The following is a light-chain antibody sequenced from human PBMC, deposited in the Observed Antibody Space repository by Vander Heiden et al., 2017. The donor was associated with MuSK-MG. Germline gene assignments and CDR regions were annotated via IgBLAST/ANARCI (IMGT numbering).Light chain of an antibody. CDR2: YDR. Sequence: SYVLTQPPSVSVAPGQAARITCGGANIGSKDVPWYQQKPGQAPVLVIYYDRDRPSGIPERFSGSNSGNTATLTISRVEAGDEADYYCQVWDSSSDHLYVFGTGTKVTVL. V-gene: IGLV3-21*04. CDR3: QVWDSSSDHLYV. CDR1: NIGSKD. J-gene: IGLJ1*01.